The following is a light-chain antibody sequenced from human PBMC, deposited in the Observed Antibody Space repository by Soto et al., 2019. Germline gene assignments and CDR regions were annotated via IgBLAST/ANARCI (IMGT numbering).Light chain of an antibody. V-gene: IGKV3-20*01. J-gene: IGKJ2*01. CDR1: QSVTSDY. CDR2: GAS. Sequence: ENVLTQSPDILSLSPGERATLSCRASQSVTSDYLAWYQHKPGQAPRLLIYGASSRATGIPDRFSGSGSGTDFTLTISRLEPEDFAVYFCQQYGRSPYTFGQGTKLEIK. CDR3: QQYGRSPYT.